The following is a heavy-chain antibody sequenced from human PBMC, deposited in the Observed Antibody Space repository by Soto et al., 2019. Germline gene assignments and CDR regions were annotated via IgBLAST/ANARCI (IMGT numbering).Heavy chain of an antibody. D-gene: IGHD2-21*02. J-gene: IGHJ3*01. Sequence: EVQLVESGGGLVQPGGSLRVSCAASGFTFSSYWMSWVRQAPGKGLEWVANIKPDGSDKDYVDSVTGRFTISRDNSNNSLHLQVNSLRSDDTAVYYCAREGCTSASCYSYIRAFDVWGQGTDVSVSS. CDR2: IKPDGSDK. CDR1: GFTFSSYW. V-gene: IGHV3-7*01. CDR3: AREGCTSASCYSYIRAFDV.